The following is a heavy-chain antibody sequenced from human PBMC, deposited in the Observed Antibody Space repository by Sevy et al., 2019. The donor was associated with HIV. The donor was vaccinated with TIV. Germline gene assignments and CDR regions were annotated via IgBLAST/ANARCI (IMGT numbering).Heavy chain of an antibody. CDR1: GFTFSKYS. D-gene: IGHD2-8*01. CDR3: AREGCTKPHDY. Sequence: GGSLRLSCAASGFTFSKYSMSWVRQPPGKGLEWVSTLSFGCGEINYEDSVKGRFTISRDNSKSSVYLQMNNLRPEDTAVYYCAREGCTKPHDYWGQGTLLTVSS. V-gene: IGHV3-23*01. CDR2: LSFGCGEI. J-gene: IGHJ4*02.